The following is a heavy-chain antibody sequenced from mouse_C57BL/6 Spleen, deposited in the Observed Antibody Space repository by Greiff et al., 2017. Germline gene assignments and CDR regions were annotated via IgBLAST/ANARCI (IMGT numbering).Heavy chain of an antibody. D-gene: IGHD2-12*01. J-gene: IGHJ4*01. CDR1: GFTFSSYT. CDR3: ARHAQLYLRSSMDY. CDR2: ISGGGGNT. Sequence: EVHLVESGGGLVKPGGSLKLSCAASGFTFSSYTMSWVRQTPEKRLEWVATISGGGGNTYYPDSVKGRFTISRDNAKNNLYLHLSSLRSEDTAIYYCARHAQLYLRSSMDYWGQGTSVTVSS. V-gene: IGHV5-9*04.